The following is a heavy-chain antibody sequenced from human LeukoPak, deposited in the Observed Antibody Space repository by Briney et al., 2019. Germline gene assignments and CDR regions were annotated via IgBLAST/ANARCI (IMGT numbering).Heavy chain of an antibody. V-gene: IGHV4-61*02. Sequence: PSQTLSLTCSVSGGSVSSGRYYWTWIRQPAGKGLEWIGRFYTTGTTNYNPSLESRVTMSIDTSKNQFSLKLSSVTAADTAVYYCARETTLGPTSRMDVWGKGTTVTVSS. CDR3: ARETTLGPTSRMDV. CDR2: FYTTGTT. J-gene: IGHJ6*04. CDR1: GGSVSSGRYY. D-gene: IGHD1-26*01.